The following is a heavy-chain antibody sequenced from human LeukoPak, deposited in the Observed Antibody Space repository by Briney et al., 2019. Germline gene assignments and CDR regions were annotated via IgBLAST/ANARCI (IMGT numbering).Heavy chain of an antibody. V-gene: IGHV4-4*07. CDR2: IYSSGSN. CDR3: ARGGIGTSLDY. Sequence: SETLSLTCTVSGGSISNYYWSWIRRPAGKGLEFIGRIYSSGSNNYNPSLKSRVTMSVDTSKTQFTLKLSSVTAAYTSVYYCARGGIGTSLDYWGQGTLVTVSS. J-gene: IGHJ4*02. CDR1: GGSISNYY. D-gene: IGHD2-21*01.